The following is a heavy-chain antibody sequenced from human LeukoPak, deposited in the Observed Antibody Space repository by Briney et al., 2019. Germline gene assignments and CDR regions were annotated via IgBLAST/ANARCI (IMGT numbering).Heavy chain of an antibody. V-gene: IGHV3-23*01. CDR1: GFTFSSYA. CDR3: AKVWVVRGTAYDY. J-gene: IGHJ4*02. D-gene: IGHD3-10*01. Sequence: GASLRLSCAASGFTFSSYAMTWVRQAPGKGLEWVSGISGSGGSTYYADSVKGRFTISRDNSKNTLYLQMNSLRAEDTAVYYCAKVWVVRGTAYDYWGQGTLVTVSS. CDR2: ISGSGGST.